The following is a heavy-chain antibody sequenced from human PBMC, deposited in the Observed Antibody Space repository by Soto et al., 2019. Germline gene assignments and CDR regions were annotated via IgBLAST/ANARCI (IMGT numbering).Heavy chain of an antibody. CDR1: GYSINIGYY. CDR3: ARDRYTGTYGHFDS. CDR2: IRHSGNS. D-gene: IGHD1-26*01. V-gene: IGHV4-38-2*02. Sequence: XETLSLTCTVSGYSINIGYYWSCIRQPPGKGLEWIGSIRHSGNSNSNPSLKSRVTISVDTSKNQFSLKLSSVTAADTAVYYCARDRYTGTYGHFDSWGQGTLVTVSS. J-gene: IGHJ4*02.